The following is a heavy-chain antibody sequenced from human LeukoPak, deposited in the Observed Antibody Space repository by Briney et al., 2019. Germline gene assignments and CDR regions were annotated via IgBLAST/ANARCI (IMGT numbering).Heavy chain of an antibody. CDR2: ISAYNGNT. V-gene: IGHV1-18*01. Sequence: GASVKVSCKASGYTFTSYGISWVRQAPGQGLEWMGWISAYNGNTNYAQKLQGRVTMTTDTSTSTAYMELRSLRSDDTAVYYCAPAGDDVDSVMIWDFWGQGTLVTVSS. J-gene: IGHJ4*02. CDR3: APAGDDVDSVMIWDF. D-gene: IGHD3/OR15-3a*01. CDR1: GYTFTSYG.